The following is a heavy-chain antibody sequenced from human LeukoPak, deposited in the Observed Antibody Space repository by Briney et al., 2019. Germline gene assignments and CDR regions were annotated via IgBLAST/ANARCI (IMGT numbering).Heavy chain of an antibody. Sequence: ASVTVSCKASGYIFTDYYIHWVRQAPGQGPEWMGRINPSSGGTDSAQKFQGRVTMTRVTSITTVYMEMRRLTSDDTAVYYCARVAYGNNATPFDHWGQGTLVIVSS. V-gene: IGHV1-2*06. CDR1: GYIFTDYY. J-gene: IGHJ4*02. D-gene: IGHD4-11*01. CDR2: INPSSGGT. CDR3: ARVAYGNNATPFDH.